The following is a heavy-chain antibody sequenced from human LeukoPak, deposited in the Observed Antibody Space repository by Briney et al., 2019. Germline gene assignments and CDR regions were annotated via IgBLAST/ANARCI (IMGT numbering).Heavy chain of an antibody. Sequence: GSLRLSCTASGYTFTSDGISWVRQAPGQGLEWMGWIRAYNGNANYALNVQGRGTMTTSTATCTDNMLLRIMRLEVTAADYCSRVAAYCTNGVCFYEHYYYYMDVCGKGTTVTVSS. J-gene: IGHJ6*03. CDR2: IRAYNGNA. CDR1: GYTFTSDG. V-gene: IGHV1-18*01. D-gene: IGHD2-8*01. CDR3: SRVAAYCTNGVCFYEHYYYYMDV.